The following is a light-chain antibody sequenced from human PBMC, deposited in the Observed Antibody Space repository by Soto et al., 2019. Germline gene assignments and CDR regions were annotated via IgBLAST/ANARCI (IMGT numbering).Light chain of an antibody. J-gene: IGKJ1*01. CDR3: QQRSDWRT. CDR2: GAS. CDR1: QSVSSSY. V-gene: IGKV3D-20*02. Sequence: EIVLTQSPGTLSLSPGERATLSCRASQSVSSSYLAWYQQKPGQAPRLLIYGASSRATGIPDRFSGSGSGTDFTLTISRLEPEDFAVYYCQQRSDWRTFGRGTKVDIK.